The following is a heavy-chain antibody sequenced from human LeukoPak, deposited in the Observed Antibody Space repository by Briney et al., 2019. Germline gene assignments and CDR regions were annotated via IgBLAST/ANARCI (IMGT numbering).Heavy chain of an antibody. CDR1: GFTFSSYS. J-gene: IGHJ5*02. V-gene: IGHV3-48*01. CDR3: ARKGIDYKILTGFDP. CDR2: ISGSGGTI. Sequence: GGSLRLSCAAAGFTFSSYSMNWVRQAPGKGLEWISYISGSGGTIYYADSVKGRFTISRDNAKNSLYLQMNSLRAEDTAVYYCARKGIDYKILTGFDPWGQGTPVTVSS. D-gene: IGHD3-9*01.